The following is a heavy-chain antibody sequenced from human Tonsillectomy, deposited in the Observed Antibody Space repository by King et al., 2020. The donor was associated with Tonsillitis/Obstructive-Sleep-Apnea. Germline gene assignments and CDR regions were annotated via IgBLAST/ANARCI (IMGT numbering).Heavy chain of an antibody. CDR1: GYSFTSYW. D-gene: IGHD6-19*01. CDR3: ARRSPAVAVGSLFDY. J-gene: IGHJ4*02. V-gene: IGHV5-51*01. CDR2: IYPGDSDT. Sequence: QLVQSGAEVKKPGESLKISCKGSGYSFTSYWIGWVRQMPGKGLEWMGIIYPGDSDTRYSPSFQGQVTISADKSISTPYLQWSSLKASDTAMYYCARRSPAVAVGSLFDYWGQGTLVTVSS.